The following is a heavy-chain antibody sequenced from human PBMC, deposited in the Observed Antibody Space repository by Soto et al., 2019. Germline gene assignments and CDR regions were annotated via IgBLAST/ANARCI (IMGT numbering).Heavy chain of an antibody. CDR3: ARDYRPTYYYDSGGYYPPTYFDS. Sequence: SETLSLTCTVSGGSISSYYWSWIRQPPGKGLEWIGYIFYSGSTNYNPSLKCRVTISVDTSKNLFSLRLISVTAADTAVYFCARDYRPTYYYDSGGYYPPTYFDSWGQGALVTVSS. CDR2: IFYSGST. J-gene: IGHJ4*02. D-gene: IGHD3-22*01. CDR1: GGSISSYY. V-gene: IGHV4-59*12.